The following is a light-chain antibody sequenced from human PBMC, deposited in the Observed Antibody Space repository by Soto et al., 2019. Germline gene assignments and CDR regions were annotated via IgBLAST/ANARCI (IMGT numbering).Light chain of an antibody. V-gene: IGLV1-40*01. CDR1: SSNIGAGYD. J-gene: IGLJ2*01. Sequence: QSVLTQPPSESGAPGQRVTISCTGSSSNIGAGYDVHWYQQLPGTAPKLLIHGNSDRPSGVPDRFSGSKSGTSASLAITGLQAEDEADYYCQSYDSSLSGLVFGGGTKLTVL. CDR3: QSYDSSLSGLV. CDR2: GNS.